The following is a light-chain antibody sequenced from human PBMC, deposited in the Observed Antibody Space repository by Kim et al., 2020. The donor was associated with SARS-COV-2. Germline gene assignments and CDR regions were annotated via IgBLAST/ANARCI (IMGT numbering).Light chain of an antibody. CDR1: SSNIGRNT. V-gene: IGLV1-44*01. J-gene: IGLJ1*01. Sequence: GQRVTISCSGSSSNIGRNTVNWYQQLPGTAPKLLIHTNNDRPSGVPDRFSGSKSGTSASLAISGLQSEDEADYSCAAWDDSLNTYVFGTGTKVTVL. CDR3: AAWDDSLNTYV. CDR2: TNN.